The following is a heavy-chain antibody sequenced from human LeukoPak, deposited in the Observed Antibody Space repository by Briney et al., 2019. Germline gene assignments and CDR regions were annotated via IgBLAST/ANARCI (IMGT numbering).Heavy chain of an antibody. CDR3: ARDGPAVTTDQFDY. J-gene: IGHJ4*02. Sequence: PGGSLRLSCAASGFTFSSYSMNWVRQAPGKGLEWVSSISSSSSYIYYADSVKGQFTISRDNAKNSLYLQMNSLRAEDTAVYYCARDGPAVTTDQFDYWGQGTLVTVSS. D-gene: IGHD4-17*01. CDR2: ISSSSSYI. V-gene: IGHV3-21*01. CDR1: GFTFSSYS.